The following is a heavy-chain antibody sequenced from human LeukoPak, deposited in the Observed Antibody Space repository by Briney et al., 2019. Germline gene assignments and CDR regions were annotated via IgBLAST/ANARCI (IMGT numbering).Heavy chain of an antibody. J-gene: IGHJ4*02. D-gene: IGHD2-21*01. Sequence: GASVKVSCKASGYTFTGYYMHWVRQAPGQGLEWMGWINPNSGGTNYAQKFQGRVTMTRDTSISTAYMELSRLRSDDTAVYYCARTDVAYCGGDCYLTGYWGQGTLVTVSS. V-gene: IGHV1-2*02. CDR1: GYTFTGYY. CDR3: ARTDVAYCGGDCYLTGY. CDR2: INPNSGGT.